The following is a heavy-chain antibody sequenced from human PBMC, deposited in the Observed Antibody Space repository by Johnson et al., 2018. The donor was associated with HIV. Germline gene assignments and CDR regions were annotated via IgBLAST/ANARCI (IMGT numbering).Heavy chain of an antibody. CDR2: LSYDGSNN. V-gene: IGHV3-30*04. D-gene: IGHD5-18*01. J-gene: IGHJ3*02. CDR1: GFPFSSYA. Sequence: QVQLVESGGGVVQPGTSLRLSCAASGFPFSSYAMHWVSQAPGKGLEWVAVLSYDGSNNYYADSVKGPFTTSRDNSKNTLYLQMNSLKTEDTALYYCTTAKWLLGAVDIWGQGTMVTVSS. CDR3: TTAKWLLGAVDI.